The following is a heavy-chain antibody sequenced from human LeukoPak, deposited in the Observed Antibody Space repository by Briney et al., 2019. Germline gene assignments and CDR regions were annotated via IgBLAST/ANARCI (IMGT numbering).Heavy chain of an antibody. Sequence: PSETLSLTCAVYGGSFSGYYWSWIRQPPGKGLEWIGEINHSGSTNYNPSLKSRVTISVDTSKNQFSLKLSSVTAADTAVYYCAREGQWLVWQNYFDYWGQGTLVTVSS. CDR1: GGSFSGYY. J-gene: IGHJ4*02. CDR3: AREGQWLVWQNYFDY. D-gene: IGHD6-19*01. V-gene: IGHV4-34*01. CDR2: INHSGST.